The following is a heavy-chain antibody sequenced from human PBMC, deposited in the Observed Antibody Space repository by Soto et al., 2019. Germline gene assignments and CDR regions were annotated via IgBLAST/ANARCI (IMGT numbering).Heavy chain of an antibody. CDR2: INPGNGNT. CDR1: GYTFTRYG. CDR3: ARGGYFDSSNYLAY. Sequence: QVQLVQSGAEVKKPGASVKVSCKASGYTFTRYGINWVRQAPGRGLEWMGWINPGNGNTKYSQQLQGRVIIDRDTSASTAYMELSSLRSEDTAVYYCARGGYFDSSNYLAYWGLGTLVTVSS. D-gene: IGHD3-22*01. J-gene: IGHJ4*02. V-gene: IGHV1-3*01.